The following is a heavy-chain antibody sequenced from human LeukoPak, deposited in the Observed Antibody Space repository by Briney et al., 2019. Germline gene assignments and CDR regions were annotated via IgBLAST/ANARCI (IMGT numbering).Heavy chain of an antibody. CDR3: AKYPEGSGSYYWVYFDY. V-gene: IGHV3-23*01. Sequence: GGPLRLSCAASGFTFSSYAMSWVRQAPGKGLEWVSAISGSGGSTYYADSVKGRFTISRDNSKNTLYLQMNSLRAEDTAVYYCAKYPEGSGSYYWVYFDYWGQGTLVTVSS. CDR2: ISGSGGST. J-gene: IGHJ4*02. CDR1: GFTFSSYA. D-gene: IGHD3-10*01.